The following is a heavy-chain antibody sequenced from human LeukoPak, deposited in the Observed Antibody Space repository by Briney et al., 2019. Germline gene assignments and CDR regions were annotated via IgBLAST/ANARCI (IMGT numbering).Heavy chain of an antibody. Sequence: GGSLRLSCAASGFTFSSYEMNWVRQAPGKGLEWVSYISSSGSTIYYADPVKGRFTISRDNAKNSLYLQMNSLRAEDTAVYYCARDLHYYGSGPTGFDYWGQGTLVTVSS. V-gene: IGHV3-48*03. D-gene: IGHD3-10*01. CDR2: ISSSGSTI. J-gene: IGHJ4*02. CDR3: ARDLHYYGSGPTGFDY. CDR1: GFTFSSYE.